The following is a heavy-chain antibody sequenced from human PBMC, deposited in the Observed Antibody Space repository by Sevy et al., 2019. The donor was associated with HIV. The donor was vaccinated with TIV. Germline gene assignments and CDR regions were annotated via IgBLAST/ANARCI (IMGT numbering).Heavy chain of an antibody. Sequence: GESLKISCKGSGYNFISYWIGWVRQMPGRGLEWMGIIYPDDSDTRYSPSFQGQVTISDDKSINTAYLQWSSLKASDTAMYYCARHHASYGVTGYYYYYGLDVWGQGTTVTVSS. CDR3: ARHHASYGVTGYYYYYGLDV. V-gene: IGHV5-51*01. CDR1: GYNFISYW. J-gene: IGHJ6*02. D-gene: IGHD4-17*01. CDR2: IYPDDSDT.